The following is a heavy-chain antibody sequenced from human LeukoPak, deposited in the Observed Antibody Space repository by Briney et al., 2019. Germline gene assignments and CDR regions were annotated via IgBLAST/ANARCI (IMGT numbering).Heavy chain of an antibody. V-gene: IGHV3-23*01. J-gene: IGHJ4*02. CDR3: ANDVY. CDR2: INGRGDDS. Sequence: GGSLRLSCVVSDFTFAVSWVRQAPGKGLEWISTINGRGDDSFHADSVKGRFTISRDNSKNTLYLQMNSLRAEDTAVYYCANDVYWGQGTLVTVSS. CDR1: DFTFA.